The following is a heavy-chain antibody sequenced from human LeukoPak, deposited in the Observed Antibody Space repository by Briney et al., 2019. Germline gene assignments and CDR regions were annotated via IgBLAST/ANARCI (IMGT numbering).Heavy chain of an antibody. D-gene: IGHD3-10*01. V-gene: IGHV3-21*01. CDR3: AKPLTGGDAFDI. Sequence: PGGSLRLSCAASGFTFSSYSMNWVRQAPGKGLEWVSSISSSSSYIYYADSVKGRFTISRDNAKNSLYLQMNSLRAEDTAVYYCAKPLTGGDAFDIWGHGTMVTVSS. CDR2: ISSSSSYI. J-gene: IGHJ3*02. CDR1: GFTFSSYS.